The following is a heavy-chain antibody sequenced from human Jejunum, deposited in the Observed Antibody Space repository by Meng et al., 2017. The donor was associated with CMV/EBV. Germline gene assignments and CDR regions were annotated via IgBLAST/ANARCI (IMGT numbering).Heavy chain of an antibody. J-gene: IGHJ4*02. CDR1: GFTFHTYA. V-gene: IGHV3-23*01. CDR2: ISGTGGTT. Sequence: GFTFHTYAMTWGRQAPGKGLEWVSTISGTGGTTYYADSVKGRFTISRDDSRNTLYLQMNSLRVEDTAVFYCARGDSSTSWLVFDYWGLGTLVTVSS. D-gene: IGHD6-13*01. CDR3: ARGDSSTSWLVFDY.